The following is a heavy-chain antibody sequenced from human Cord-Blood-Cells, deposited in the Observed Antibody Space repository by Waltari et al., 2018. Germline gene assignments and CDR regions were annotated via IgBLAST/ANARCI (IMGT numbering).Heavy chain of an antibody. CDR3: ARDLKSSGWYWPVGY. V-gene: IGHV3-30-3*01. D-gene: IGHD6-19*01. Sequence: QVQLVESGGGVVQPGRSLRLSCAASGFTFSSYAMHWVRQAPGKGLGWVALISYDGSNKYYADAVKGRFTISRDNSKNTLYLQMNSLRAEDTAVYYCARDLKSSGWYWPVGYWGQGTLVTVSS. CDR1: GFTFSSYA. J-gene: IGHJ4*02. CDR2: ISYDGSNK.